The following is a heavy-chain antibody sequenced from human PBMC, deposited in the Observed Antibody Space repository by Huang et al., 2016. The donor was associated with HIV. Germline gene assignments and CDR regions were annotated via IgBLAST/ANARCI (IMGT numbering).Heavy chain of an antibody. CDR3: ARDRGPAVRYYYGMDV. D-gene: IGHD3-16*02. V-gene: IGHV1-18*04. CDR1: DYTFTKYG. CDR2: INTYNGNT. J-gene: IGHJ6*02. Sequence: QVHLVQSGVDVKKPGASVKVSCKASDYTFTKYGVSWVRRAPGQGLEWMGRINTYNGNTNYAQKFQGKVTMTTDKSTNTAYMELGSLRYDDTAVYYCARDRGPAVRYYYGMDVWGQGTTVTVTS.